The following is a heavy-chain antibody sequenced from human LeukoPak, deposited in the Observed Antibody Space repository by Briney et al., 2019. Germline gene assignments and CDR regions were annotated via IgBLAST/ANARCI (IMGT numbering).Heavy chain of an antibody. Sequence: GGSLRLSCAVSGFTFSGFWMSWSRQAPGKGLEWVASINSDGSEGYYADVVKGRFTISRDNAKNSLYLQINSLRAEDTAVYYCARDLFSSGYYPYYFDYWGQGTLVTVSS. J-gene: IGHJ4*02. CDR3: ARDLFSSGYYPYYFDY. V-gene: IGHV3-7*03. CDR2: INSDGSEG. CDR1: GFTFSGFW. D-gene: IGHD3-22*01.